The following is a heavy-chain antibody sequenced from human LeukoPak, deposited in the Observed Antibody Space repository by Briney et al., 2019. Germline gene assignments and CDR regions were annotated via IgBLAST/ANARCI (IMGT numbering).Heavy chain of an antibody. Sequence: SETLSLTCTVSGGSISSSSYYWGWIRQPPGKGLEWIGSNYYSGSTYYNPSLKSRVTISVDTSKNQFSLKLSSVTAADTAVYYCARVITVRGVIFDYWGQGTLVTVSS. J-gene: IGHJ4*02. CDR1: GGSISSSSYY. CDR3: ARVITVRGVIFDY. V-gene: IGHV4-39*07. D-gene: IGHD3-16*01. CDR2: NYYSGST.